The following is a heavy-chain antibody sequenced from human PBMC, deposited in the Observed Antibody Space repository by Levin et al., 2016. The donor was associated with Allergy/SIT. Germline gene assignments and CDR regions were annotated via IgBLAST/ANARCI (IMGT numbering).Heavy chain of an antibody. V-gene: IGHV4-31*02. Sequence: WIRQPPGKGLEWIGYIYYSGSTYYNPSLKSRVTISVDTSKNQFSLKLSSVTAADTAVYYCARRADSSGYVDYWGQGTLVTVSS. CDR3: ARRADSSGYVDY. J-gene: IGHJ4*02. CDR2: IYYSGST. D-gene: IGHD3-22*01.